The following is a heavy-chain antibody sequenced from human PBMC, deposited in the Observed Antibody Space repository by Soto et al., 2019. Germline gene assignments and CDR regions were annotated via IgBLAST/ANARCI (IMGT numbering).Heavy chain of an antibody. D-gene: IGHD6-19*01. V-gene: IGHV3-23*01. CDR1: GFTFSSYA. Sequence: GGSLRLSCAASGFTFSSYAMSWVRQAPGKGLEWVSAISGSGGSTYYADSVKGRFTISRDNSKNTLYLQMNSLRAEDTAVYYCAHLPARWLVGPYYFDYWGQGTLVTVSS. CDR2: ISGSGGST. CDR3: AHLPARWLVGPYYFDY. J-gene: IGHJ4*02.